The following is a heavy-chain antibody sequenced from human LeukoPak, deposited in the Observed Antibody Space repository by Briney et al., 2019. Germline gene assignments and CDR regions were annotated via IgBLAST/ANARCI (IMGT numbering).Heavy chain of an antibody. Sequence: GGSLRLSCAASGFTFSSYGMSWVRQAPGKGLEWVSAISGSGGSTYYADSVKGRFTISRDNSKNTLYLQMNSLKTEDTAVYYCTTDYYGDYVFLYAFDIWGQGTMVTVSS. CDR1: GFTFSSYG. CDR2: ISGSGGST. D-gene: IGHD4-17*01. CDR3: TTDYYGDYVFLYAFDI. V-gene: IGHV3-23*01. J-gene: IGHJ3*02.